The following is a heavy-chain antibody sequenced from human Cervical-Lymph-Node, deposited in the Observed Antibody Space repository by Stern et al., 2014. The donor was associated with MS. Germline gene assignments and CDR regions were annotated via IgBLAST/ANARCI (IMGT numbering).Heavy chain of an antibody. D-gene: IGHD2-21*02. CDR3: AGAYCGGDCPLDY. J-gene: IGHJ4*02. CDR1: GFTFSSFW. V-gene: IGHV3-7*01. CDR2: IKEDGSEK. Sequence: QLVASGGGLVQPGGSLRLSCAVSGFTFSSFWMSWVRQAPGKGLEWVTNIKEDGSEKYYVDSVKGRFTVSRDNAKSSLYLHMNSLRAEDTAVYYCAGAYCGGDCPLDYWGQGTLVTVSS.